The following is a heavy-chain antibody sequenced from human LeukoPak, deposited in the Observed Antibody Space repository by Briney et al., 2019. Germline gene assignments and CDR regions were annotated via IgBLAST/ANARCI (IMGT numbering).Heavy chain of an antibody. V-gene: IGHV3-21*01. Sequence: GGSLRLSCEASGFAFNSYTITWVRQAPGKGLESVSSITSRSSHIYIADSVKGRFTISRDNAKNSLFLQMSSLRAEDTAVYYYARDGGLNTNFDYWGQGTLVTVSS. CDR1: GFAFNSYT. CDR2: ITSRSSHI. D-gene: IGHD2-15*01. CDR3: ARDGGLNTNFDY. J-gene: IGHJ4*02.